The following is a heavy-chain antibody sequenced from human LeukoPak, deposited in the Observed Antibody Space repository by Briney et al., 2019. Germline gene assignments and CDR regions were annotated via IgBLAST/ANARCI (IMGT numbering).Heavy chain of an antibody. Sequence: ASVKVSCKASGYTFTSYYMHWVRQAPGQGLEWMGIINPSGGSTSYAQKFQSRVTMTRDTSTSTVYMELSSLGSEDTAVYYCARDLTSTGGYYYYGMDVWGQGTTVTVSS. CDR1: GYTFTSYY. J-gene: IGHJ6*02. CDR2: INPSGGST. V-gene: IGHV1-46*01. CDR3: ARDLTSTGGYYYYGMDV. D-gene: IGHD7-27*01.